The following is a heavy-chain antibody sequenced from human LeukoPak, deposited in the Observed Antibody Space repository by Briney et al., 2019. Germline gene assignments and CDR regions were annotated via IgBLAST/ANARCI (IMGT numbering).Heavy chain of an antibody. V-gene: IGHV1-2*02. CDR3: ARAEYYYDSSGYYYQG. CDR1: GYTFTGYY. D-gene: IGHD3-22*01. J-gene: IGHJ4*02. Sequence: ASVKVSCKAFGYTFTGYYTHWVRQAPGQGLEWMGWINPNSGGTNYAQKFQGRVTMTRDTSISTAYMELSRLRSDDTAVYYCARAEYYYDSSGYYYQGWGQGTLVTVSS. CDR2: INPNSGGT.